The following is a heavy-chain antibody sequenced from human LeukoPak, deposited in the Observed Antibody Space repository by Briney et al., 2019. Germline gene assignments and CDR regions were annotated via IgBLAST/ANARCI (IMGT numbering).Heavy chain of an antibody. CDR3: ARDRDSYYYYYYMDV. CDR1: GYTFSSYG. Sequence: ASVKVSCKASGYTFSSYGISWVRQAPGQGLEWMGWISGYNGNTNYAQKLQGRVTMTTDTSTSTAYMELRSLISDDTAVYYCARDRDSYYYYYYMDVWGKGTTVTVSS. J-gene: IGHJ6*03. V-gene: IGHV1-18*01. CDR2: ISGYNGNT.